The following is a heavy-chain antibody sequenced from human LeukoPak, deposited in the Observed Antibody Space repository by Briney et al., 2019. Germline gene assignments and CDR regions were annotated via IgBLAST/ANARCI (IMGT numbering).Heavy chain of an antibody. CDR3: ARDESSSGPTPFDY. CDR2: IRGDGRAT. Sequence: GGSLRLSCAASGFIFPDYWMHWVRQAPGKELVWVARIRGDGRATTYADSVKGRFTISRDNAMSTVFLQMKSLRAEDTAVYYCARDESSSGPTPFDYWGQGTLVTVSS. J-gene: IGHJ4*02. CDR1: GFIFPDYW. V-gene: IGHV3-74*03. D-gene: IGHD3-22*01.